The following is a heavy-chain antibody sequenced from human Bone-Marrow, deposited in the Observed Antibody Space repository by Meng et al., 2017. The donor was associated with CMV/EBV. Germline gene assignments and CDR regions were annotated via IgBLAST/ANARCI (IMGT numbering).Heavy chain of an antibody. Sequence: ALRLSCAASGFTFSSYAMHWVRQAPGKGLEWVAVISYDGSNKYYADSVKGRFTISRDNSKNTLYLQMNSLRAEDTAVYYCAQRYVAAAGEHDYWGQGTLVTVSS. CDR1: GFTFSSYA. V-gene: IGHV3-30-3*01. CDR3: AQRYVAAAGEHDY. D-gene: IGHD6-13*01. J-gene: IGHJ4*02. CDR2: ISYDGSNK.